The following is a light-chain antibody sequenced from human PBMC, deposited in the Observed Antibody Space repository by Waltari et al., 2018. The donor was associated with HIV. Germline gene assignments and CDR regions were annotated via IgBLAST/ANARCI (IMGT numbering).Light chain of an antibody. J-gene: IGLJ1*01. V-gene: IGLV1-44*01. CDR2: GNS. Sequence: QSVLTQPPSASGTPGQGVAISCSGHTSSFGTSAVNWYQQLPGTAPKLLIYGNSQRPSGVPDRFSGSKSGTSASLAISWLQPEDEADYYCAAWDDSLNGPVFGTGTKVTVL. CDR1: TSSFGTSA. CDR3: AAWDDSLNGPV.